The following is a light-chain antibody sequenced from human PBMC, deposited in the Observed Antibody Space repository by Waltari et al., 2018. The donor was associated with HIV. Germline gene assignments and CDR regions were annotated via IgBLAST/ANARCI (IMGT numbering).Light chain of an antibody. V-gene: IGLV2-11*01. CDR1: SSADGGYKF. CDR3: CSYAGSYTIV. CDR2: DVS. J-gene: IGLJ2*01. Sequence: QSALTQPRSVTGSPGQSGTISCTRSSSADGGYKFVSWYQQHPGKAPKVIIHDVSERPSGVPDRFSGSKSGNTASLTISGLQAEDDADYYCCSYAGSYTIVFGGGTKLTVL.